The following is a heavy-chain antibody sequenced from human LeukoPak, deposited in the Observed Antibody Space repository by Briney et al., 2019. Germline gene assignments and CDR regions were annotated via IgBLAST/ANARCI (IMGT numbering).Heavy chain of an antibody. Sequence: ASVKVSCKASGYTFNTYAISWVRQAPGQGLEWMGGIIPIFGTANYAQKFQGRVTITTDESTSTAYMELSSLRSEDTAVYYCARGETARRPAVGYYYYMDVWGKGTTVTVSS. CDR1: GYTFNTYA. CDR3: ARGETARRPAVGYYYYMDV. D-gene: IGHD5-18*01. V-gene: IGHV1-69*05. J-gene: IGHJ6*03. CDR2: IIPIFGTA.